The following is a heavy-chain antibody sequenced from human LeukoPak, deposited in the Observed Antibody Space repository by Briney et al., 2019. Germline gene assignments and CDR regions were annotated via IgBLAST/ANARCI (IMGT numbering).Heavy chain of an antibody. CDR2: IIPIFGTA. D-gene: IGHD3-22*01. CDR1: GGTFSSYA. V-gene: IGHV1-69*13. CDR3: ARDSPNDSSGYYYDGRYGMDV. Sequence: ASVKVSCKASGGTFSSYAISWVRQAPGQGLEWMGGIIPIFGTANYAQKFQGRVTITADESTSTAYMGLSSLRSEDTAVYYCARDSPNDSSGYYYDGRYGMDVWGQGTTVTVSS. J-gene: IGHJ6*02.